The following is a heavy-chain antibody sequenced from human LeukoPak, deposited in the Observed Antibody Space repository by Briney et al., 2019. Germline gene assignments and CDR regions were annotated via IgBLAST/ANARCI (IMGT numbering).Heavy chain of an antibody. CDR3: ARVRCSSSKVRPYYYYMDV. Sequence: KSSEALSLTCTVSGGSISSHYWSWIRQPPGKGLEWIGYIYYSGSTNYNPSLKSRVTISVDTSKNQFSLKPSSVTAADTAVYYCARVRCSSSKVRPYYYYMDVWGKGTTVTVSS. CDR1: GGSISSHY. J-gene: IGHJ6*03. CDR2: IYYSGST. D-gene: IGHD6-13*01. V-gene: IGHV4-59*11.